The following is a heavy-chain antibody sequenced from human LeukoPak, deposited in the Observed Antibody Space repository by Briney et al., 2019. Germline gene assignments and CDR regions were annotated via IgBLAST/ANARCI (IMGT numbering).Heavy chain of an antibody. V-gene: IGHV3-66*01. CDR2: IYSGNNT. J-gene: IGHJ4*02. CDR1: GFTVNNNY. CDR3: ARLWYSSSWYYFDY. D-gene: IGHD6-13*01. Sequence: GESLRLSCAASGFTVNNNYMSWVRLAPGKGLEWVSVIYSGNNTYYADSVKGRFTISRDNSKNTLYLQMNSLRVEDTAVYYCARLWYSSSWYYFDYWGQGTLVTVSS.